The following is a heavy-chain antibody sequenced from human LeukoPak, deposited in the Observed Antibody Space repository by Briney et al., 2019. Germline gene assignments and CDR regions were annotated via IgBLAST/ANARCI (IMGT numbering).Heavy chain of an antibody. CDR1: GGSISSSSYY. Sequence: PSETLSLTCTVSGGSISSSSYYWGWIRQPPGKGLEWIGSIYYSGSTYYNPSLKSRVTISVDTSKNQFSLKLRSVTAADTAVYYCARDLFDSRGYYYFDSWGQGTLVTVSS. J-gene: IGHJ4*02. D-gene: IGHD3-22*01. V-gene: IGHV4-39*07. CDR2: IYYSGST. CDR3: ARDLFDSRGYYYFDS.